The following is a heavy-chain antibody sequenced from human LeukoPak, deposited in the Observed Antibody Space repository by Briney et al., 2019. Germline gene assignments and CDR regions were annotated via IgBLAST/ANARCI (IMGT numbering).Heavy chain of an antibody. CDR2: IYSGGTT. V-gene: IGHV3-53*01. Sequence: GGSLRLSCAVSGFTVSGNCMSWVRQAPGKGLEWVSLIYSGGTTYYADSVKGRFTISRDNSKNTLYLQMNSLRAEDTGVYYCARRAGGYSHPYDYWGQGILVTVSS. J-gene: IGHJ4*02. D-gene: IGHD4-23*01. CDR3: ARRAGGYSHPYDY. CDR1: GFTVSGNC.